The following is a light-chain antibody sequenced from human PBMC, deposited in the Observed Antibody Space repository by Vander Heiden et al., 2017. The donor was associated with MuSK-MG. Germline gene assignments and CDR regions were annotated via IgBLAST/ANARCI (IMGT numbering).Light chain of an antibody. V-gene: IGLV2-14*03. CDR1: SSDVGGYNY. J-gene: IGLJ2*01. Sequence: QSALTQPASVSGSPGQSITISCTGTSSDVGGYNYVSWYQQPPGKAPKLMIYDVSNRPSGVSNRFSGSKSGNTASLNISGLQAEDEADYYCSSYTSSSTLGVFGGGTKLTVL. CDR2: DVS. CDR3: SSYTSSSTLGV.